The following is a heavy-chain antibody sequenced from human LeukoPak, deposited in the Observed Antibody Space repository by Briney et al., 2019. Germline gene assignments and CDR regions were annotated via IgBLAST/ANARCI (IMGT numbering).Heavy chain of an antibody. V-gene: IGHV1-69*06. CDR3: ARSKGGLWFGETYNWFDP. Sequence: SVKVSCKASGGTFSSYAISWVRQAPGQGLEWMGGIIPIFGTANYAQKFQGRVTITADKSTSTAYMELSSLRSEDTAVYYCARSKGGLWFGETYNWFDPWGQGTLVTVSS. J-gene: IGHJ5*02. CDR2: IIPIFGTA. D-gene: IGHD3-10*01. CDR1: GGTFSSYA.